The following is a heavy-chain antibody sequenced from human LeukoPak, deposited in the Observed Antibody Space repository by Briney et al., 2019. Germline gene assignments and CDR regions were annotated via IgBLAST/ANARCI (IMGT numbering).Heavy chain of an antibody. D-gene: IGHD1-20*01. Sequence: SVKVSCKASGYTFTSYGISWVRQAPGQGLEWMGRIIPILGIANYAQKFQGRVTITADKSTSTAYMELSSLRSEDTAVYYCARRYNWNGVDAFDIWGQGTMVTVSS. CDR2: IIPILGIA. V-gene: IGHV1-69*04. J-gene: IGHJ3*02. CDR1: GYTFTSYG. CDR3: ARRYNWNGVDAFDI.